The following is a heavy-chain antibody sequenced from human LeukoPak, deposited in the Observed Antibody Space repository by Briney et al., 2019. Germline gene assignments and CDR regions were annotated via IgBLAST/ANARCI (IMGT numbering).Heavy chain of an antibody. CDR3: ARWAPTYDIATRGTSNYY. CDR2: INPNSGGT. V-gene: IGHV1-2*02. D-gene: IGHD3-22*01. J-gene: IGHJ4*02. CDR1: GYTFTAYD. Sequence: ASVKVSCTASGYTFTAYDMHWVRQAPGQGLEWMGWINPNSGGTTYAQKFQARVTMTRETSITTAYMELSRLTSDDTAVYYCARWAPTYDIATRGTSNYYWGQGTLVTVSS.